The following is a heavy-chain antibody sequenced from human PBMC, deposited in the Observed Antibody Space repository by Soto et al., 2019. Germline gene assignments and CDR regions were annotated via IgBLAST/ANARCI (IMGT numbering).Heavy chain of an antibody. CDR2: VSYSGST. D-gene: IGHD6-19*01. CDR1: DSYLGAFH. J-gene: IGHJ5*02. Sequence: VTKSLKWSGDDSYLGAFHWPWIRPTPGKALEWIGYVSYSGSTDYHPSLKSRVSISIDTSKNQFSLKMISVTAADTAVYYCARHGTDSGWFFFDPWGQGALVT. CDR3: ARHGTDSGWFFFDP. V-gene: IGHV4-59*08.